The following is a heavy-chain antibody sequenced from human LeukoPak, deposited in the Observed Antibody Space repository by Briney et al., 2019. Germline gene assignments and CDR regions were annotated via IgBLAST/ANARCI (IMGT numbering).Heavy chain of an antibody. CDR3: AKDATASPYFHWFDN. J-gene: IGHJ4*02. D-gene: IGHD3-9*01. CDR1: GFIFSSYA. CDR2: ISSGDRT. Sequence: GGSLRLSCAASGFIFSSYAMNWVRQAPGKGLEWVAGISSGDRTFHAESVKGRFTISRDKSKDTLYLQMNSLRAEDTAVYYCAKDATASPYFHWFDNWGQGTQVIVSS. V-gene: IGHV3-23*01.